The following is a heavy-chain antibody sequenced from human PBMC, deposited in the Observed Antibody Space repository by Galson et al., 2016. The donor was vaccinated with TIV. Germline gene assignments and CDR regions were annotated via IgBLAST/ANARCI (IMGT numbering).Heavy chain of an antibody. V-gene: IGHV3-7*01. CDR2: IKQDGDYK. CDR3: ARGNDPGATYSLDY. D-gene: IGHD1-1*01. J-gene: IGHJ4*02. Sequence: SLRLSCAASGFTFGRHWMSWVRQAPGKGLEWVANIKQDGDYKYYADSVKGRFTISRDNAKNSLYLQMNSLRAEDTAVYYCARGNDPGATYSLDYWGQGTLVTVSS. CDR1: GFTFGRHW.